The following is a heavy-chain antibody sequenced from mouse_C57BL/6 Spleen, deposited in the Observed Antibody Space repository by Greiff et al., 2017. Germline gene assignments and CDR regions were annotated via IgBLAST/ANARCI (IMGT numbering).Heavy chain of an antibody. D-gene: IGHD1-1*01. CDR2: IDPANGNT. V-gene: IGHV14-3*01. CDR1: GFNIKNTY. J-gene: IGHJ2*01. CDR3: ARGTTVVATIDD. Sequence: EVQRVESVAELVRPGASVKLSCTASGFNIKNTYMHWVKQRPEQGLEWIGRIDPANGNTKYAPKFQGKATITADTSSNTAYLQLSSLTSEDTAIYYCARGTTVVATIDDWGQGTTLTVSS.